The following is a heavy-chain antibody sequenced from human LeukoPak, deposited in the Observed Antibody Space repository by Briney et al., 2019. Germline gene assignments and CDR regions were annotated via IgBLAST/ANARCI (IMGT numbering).Heavy chain of an antibody. CDR2: FDPEDGKT. J-gene: IGHJ6*02. V-gene: IGHV1-24*01. D-gene: IGHD6-13*01. CDR1: GYTLTKLS. Sequence: ASVKVSCKVSGYTLTKLSMFWVRQAPGKGLEWMGSFDPEDGKTVYAQKFQGRVTMTEDTSTDTAYMELSSLRSEDTAVYYCATGYLVTAGRMDGWGQGTTVTVSS. CDR3: ATGYLVTAGRMDG.